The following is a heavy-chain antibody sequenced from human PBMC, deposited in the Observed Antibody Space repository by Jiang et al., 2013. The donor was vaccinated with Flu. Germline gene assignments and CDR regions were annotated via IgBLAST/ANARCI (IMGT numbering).Heavy chain of an antibody. D-gene: IGHD3-10*01. CDR2: IYYSGST. J-gene: IGHJ5*02. CDR1: GGSVSSGSYY. Sequence: GSGLVKPSETLSLTCTVSGGSVSSGSYYWSWIRQPPGKGLEWIGYIYYSGSTNYNPSLKSRVTISVDTSKNQFSLKLSSVTAADTAVYYCAREGRWFGESNPFDPWGQGTLVTVSS. CDR3: AREGRWFGESNPFDP. V-gene: IGHV4-61*01.